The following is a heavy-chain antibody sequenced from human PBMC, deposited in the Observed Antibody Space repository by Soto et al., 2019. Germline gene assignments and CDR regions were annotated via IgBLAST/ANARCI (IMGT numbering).Heavy chain of an antibody. CDR1: GFSLANYP. D-gene: IGHD6-19*01. CDR2: SSPRGDTI. J-gene: IGHJ4*02. Sequence: GALRLSCVASGFSLANYPMNWVRQTPGKGLEWISYSSPRGDTIYYADSVEGRFTISRDNARNSLSLHMSSLRDEDSALYYCAKGPHTNVGWPYYFESWGQGVPVTVSS. CDR3: AKGPHTNVGWPYYFES. V-gene: IGHV3-48*02.